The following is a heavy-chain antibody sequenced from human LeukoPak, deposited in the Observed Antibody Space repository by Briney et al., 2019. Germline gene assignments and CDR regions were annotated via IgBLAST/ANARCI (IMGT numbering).Heavy chain of an antibody. CDR3: ARGRVGALNGDFDY. CDR2: ISSSSSYI. D-gene: IGHD1-26*01. Sequence: GGSLRLSCAASGFTFSSYSMNWVRQAPGKGLEWVSSISSSSSYIYYADSVKGRFTISRDNAKNSLYLQMNSLRAEDTAVYYCARGRVGALNGDFDYWGQGTLVTVSS. J-gene: IGHJ4*02. V-gene: IGHV3-21*01. CDR1: GFTFSSYS.